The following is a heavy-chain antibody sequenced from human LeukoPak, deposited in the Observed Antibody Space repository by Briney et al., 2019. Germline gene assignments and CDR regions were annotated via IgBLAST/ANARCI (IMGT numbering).Heavy chain of an antibody. D-gene: IGHD6-19*01. J-gene: IGHJ4*02. V-gene: IGHV3-64D*06. Sequence: PGGSLRLSCSASGFTFSSYAIHWVRQAPGKGLEYVSAISDNGGSTYYADSVKGRFTISRDNSKNTLYLQMSSLRAEDTAVYYCVKCSSGWYDYWGQGTLVTVSS. CDR1: GFTFSSYA. CDR2: ISDNGGST. CDR3: VKCSSGWYDY.